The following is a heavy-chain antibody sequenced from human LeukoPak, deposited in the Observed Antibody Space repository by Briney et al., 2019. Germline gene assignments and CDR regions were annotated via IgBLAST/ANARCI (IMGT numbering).Heavy chain of an antibody. CDR1: GYTFTSYG. V-gene: IGHV1-18*01. J-gene: IGHJ5*02. Sequence: GASVKVSCKASGYTFTSYGISWVRQAPGQGLEWMGWISAYNGNTNYAQKLQGRVTMTTDTSTSTAYMELRSLRSDDTAVYYCARDRTYYDFWSGYYSVNWFDPWSQGTLVTVSS. CDR3: ARDRTYYDFWSGYYSVNWFDP. D-gene: IGHD3-3*01. CDR2: ISAYNGNT.